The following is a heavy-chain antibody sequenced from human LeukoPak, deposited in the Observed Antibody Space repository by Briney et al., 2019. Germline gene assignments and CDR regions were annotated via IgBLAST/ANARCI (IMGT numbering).Heavy chain of an antibody. J-gene: IGHJ5*02. Sequence: GGSLRLSCAASGFTFSSYAMHWVRQAPGKGLEWVAVISYDGSNKYYADSVRGRFTIYRDNYKNTLYLQMNSLRAEDTAVYYCAREIVVVVAATKRENWFDPWGQGTLVTVSS. CDR2: ISYDGSNK. V-gene: IGHV3-30*01. CDR3: AREIVVVVAATKRENWFDP. D-gene: IGHD2-15*01. CDR1: GFTFSSYA.